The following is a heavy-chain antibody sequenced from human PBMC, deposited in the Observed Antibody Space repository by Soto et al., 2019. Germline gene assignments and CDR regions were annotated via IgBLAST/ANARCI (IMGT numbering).Heavy chain of an antibody. Sequence: SETLSLTCAVYGGSFSGYYWSWIRQPPGKGLEWIGEINHSGSTNYNPSLKSRVTISVDTSKNQFSLKLSSVTAADTVVYYCARCVASAGPYYYDGKDVWGQGSTVTVSS. D-gene: IGHD6-13*01. CDR1: GGSFSGYY. CDR2: INHSGST. J-gene: IGHJ6*02. CDR3: ARCVASAGPYYYDGKDV. V-gene: IGHV4-34*01.